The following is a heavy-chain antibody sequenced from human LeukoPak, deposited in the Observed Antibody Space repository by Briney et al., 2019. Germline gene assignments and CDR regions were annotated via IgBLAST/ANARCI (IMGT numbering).Heavy chain of an antibody. D-gene: IGHD3-9*01. V-gene: IGHV3-23*01. Sequence: GGSLRLSCAASGFTFSSYSMSWVRQAPGKGLEWVSAITGSGGNTYYADSVKGRFTISRDNSKNTVFLQMNSLRAEDTAVYYCAKWGDYDVLTGYYASDYWGQGTLVTVSS. J-gene: IGHJ4*02. CDR1: GFTFSSYS. CDR3: AKWGDYDVLTGYYASDY. CDR2: ITGSGGNT.